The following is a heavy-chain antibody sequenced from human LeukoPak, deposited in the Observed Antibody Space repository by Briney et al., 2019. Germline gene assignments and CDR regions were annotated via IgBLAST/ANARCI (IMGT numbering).Heavy chain of an antibody. V-gene: IGHV1-69*05. J-gene: IGHJ6*03. CDR3: ARARPLYSSSSDYYYYYMDV. Sequence: SVKVSCKASGGTFSSYAISWVRQAPGQGLEWVGGIIPIFGTANYAQKFQGRVTITTDESTSTAYMELSSLRSEDTAVYYCARARPLYSSSSDYYYYYMDVWGKGTTVTVSS. D-gene: IGHD6-6*01. CDR2: IIPIFGTA. CDR1: GGTFSSYA.